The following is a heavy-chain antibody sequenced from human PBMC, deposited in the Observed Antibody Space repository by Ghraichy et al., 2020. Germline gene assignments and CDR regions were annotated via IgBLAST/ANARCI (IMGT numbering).Heavy chain of an antibody. J-gene: IGHJ5*02. CDR2: IVADAVTT. Sequence: GESLRLSCATSGFTFRSYSMNWVRQAPGKGLEWVSIIVADAVTTYYADYVKGRFTVSRDNSKNTLYLIMSGLRAAYTAVYYCAKGGHNTGSGFDPWGQGTLVTVSS. CDR1: GFTFRSYS. CDR3: AKGGHNTGSGFDP. V-gene: IGHV3-23*01. D-gene: IGHD1-14*01.